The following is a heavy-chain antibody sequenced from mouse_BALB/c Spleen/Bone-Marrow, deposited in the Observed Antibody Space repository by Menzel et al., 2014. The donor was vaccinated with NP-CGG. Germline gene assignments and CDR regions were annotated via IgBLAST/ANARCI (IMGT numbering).Heavy chain of an antibody. V-gene: IGHV4-1*02. CDR3: ARRDDYDGLFAY. CDR1: GFDFSRYW. J-gene: IGHJ3*01. CDR2: INPDSSTI. D-gene: IGHD2-4*01. Sequence: EVQLQESGSGLVQPGGSLKLSCAASGFDFSRYWMGWVRQAPGKGLEWIGEINPDSSTIGYTPSLKDKFIISRDNAKNTLYLQVSKVRSEDTALYYCARRDDYDGLFAYWGQGTLVTVSA.